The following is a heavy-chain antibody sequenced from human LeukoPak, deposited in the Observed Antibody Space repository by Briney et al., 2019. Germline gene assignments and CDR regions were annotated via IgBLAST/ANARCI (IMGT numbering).Heavy chain of an antibody. Sequence: PGGSLRLSCAASGFTFDDYGMSWVRQAPGKGLEWVSGINWNGGSTGYADSVKGRFTISRDNAKNSLYLQMNSLRAEDTAVYYCAREKEGLIAVADKGYFDYWGQGTLVTVSS. CDR3: AREKEGLIAVADKGYFDY. CDR2: INWNGGST. J-gene: IGHJ4*02. V-gene: IGHV3-20*04. D-gene: IGHD6-19*01. CDR1: GFTFDDYG.